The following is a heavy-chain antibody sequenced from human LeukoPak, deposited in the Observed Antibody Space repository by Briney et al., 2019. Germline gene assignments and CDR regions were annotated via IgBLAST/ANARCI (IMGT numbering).Heavy chain of an antibody. D-gene: IGHD1-26*01. Sequence: PSETLSLTCTVSGGSISSYYWSWVRQAPGKGLEWVSYISSSSSVVYYADSVKGRFTISRDNAKNSLFLQMNSLRAEDTAVYYCVRGGGGSYFFDYWGQGTLVTVSS. J-gene: IGHJ4*02. CDR1: GGSISSYY. CDR2: ISSSSSVV. V-gene: IGHV3-48*04. CDR3: VRGGGGSYFFDY.